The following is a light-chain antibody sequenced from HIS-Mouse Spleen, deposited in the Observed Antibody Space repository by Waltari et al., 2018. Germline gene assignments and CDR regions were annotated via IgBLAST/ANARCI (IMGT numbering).Light chain of an antibody. J-gene: IGLJ2*01. CDR2: EVS. Sequence: QSALTQPPSASGSPGQSVTISCTGTSSDVGGYNYVSWYQQHPGKAPKLMIYEVSNRPSGVPDRLSGSKAGNTASLTVSGLQAEDEADYYCSSYAGSNNLVFGGGTKLTVL. V-gene: IGLV2-8*01. CDR3: SSYAGSNNLV. CDR1: SSDVGGYNY.